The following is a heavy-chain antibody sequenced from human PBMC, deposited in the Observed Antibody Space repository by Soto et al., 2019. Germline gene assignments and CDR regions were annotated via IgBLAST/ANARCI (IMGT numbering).Heavy chain of an antibody. D-gene: IGHD3-3*01. J-gene: IGHJ6*03. Sequence: GGSLRLSCVASGFTFSRYRMHWVRQAPGKGLVWVSRITSETTDTDYADSVKGRFTISRDKAKNSLYLQMKSLRAEDTAVYYCARDFWSGYYSRGYYYMDVWGKGTTVTVSS. V-gene: IGHV3-74*01. CDR1: GFTFSRYR. CDR3: ARDFWSGYYSRGYYYMDV. CDR2: ITSETTDT.